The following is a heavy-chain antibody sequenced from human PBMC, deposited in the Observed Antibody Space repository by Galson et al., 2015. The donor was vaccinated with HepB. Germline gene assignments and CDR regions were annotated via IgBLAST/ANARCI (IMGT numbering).Heavy chain of an antibody. CDR3: ARRAPPHAFDI. CDR2: ISSSSSYT. Sequence: SLRLSCAASGFTFSDYYMSWIRQAPGTGLEWVSYISSSSSYTNYADSVKGRFTISRDNAKNSLYLQMNSLRAEDTAVYYCARRAPPHAFDIWGQGTMVTVSS. J-gene: IGHJ3*02. V-gene: IGHV3-11*06. CDR1: GFTFSDYY.